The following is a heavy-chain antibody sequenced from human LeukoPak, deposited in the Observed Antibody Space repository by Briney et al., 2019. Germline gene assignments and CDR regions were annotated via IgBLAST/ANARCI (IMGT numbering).Heavy chain of an antibody. CDR1: GGSISSYY. V-gene: IGHV4-59*01. CDR2: IYYSGST. D-gene: IGHD1-20*01. J-gene: IGHJ4*02. Sequence: SETLSLTCTVSGGSISSYYWSWIRQPPGKGLEWIGYIYYSGSTNYNPSLKSRVTISVDTSKNQFFLKLSSVTAADTAVYYCARGDRYNWNDDYFDYWGQGTLVTVSS. CDR3: ARGDRYNWNDDYFDY.